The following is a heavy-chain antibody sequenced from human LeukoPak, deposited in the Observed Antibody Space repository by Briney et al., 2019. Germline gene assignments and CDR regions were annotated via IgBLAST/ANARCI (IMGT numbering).Heavy chain of an antibody. J-gene: IGHJ4*02. V-gene: IGHV4-4*07. Sequence: SETLSLTCTVSGGSISSYYWSWIRQPAGKGLEWIGRIYTSGSTNYNPSLKSRVTMSVDTSKNQFSLKLSSVTATDTAVYYCAREDTAMVPHVSDYFDYWGQGTLVTVSS. D-gene: IGHD5-18*01. CDR2: IYTSGST. CDR3: AREDTAMVPHVSDYFDY. CDR1: GGSISSYY.